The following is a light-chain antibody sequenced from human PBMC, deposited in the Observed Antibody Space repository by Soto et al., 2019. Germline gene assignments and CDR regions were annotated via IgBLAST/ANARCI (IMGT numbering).Light chain of an antibody. CDR3: QQYGSSPPIT. CDR2: GAS. J-gene: IGKJ5*01. Sequence: EIVLTQSPGTLSLSPGERATLSCRASHSVSSSYLAWYQQKPGQAPRLLIYGASSRATGIPDRFGGSGSGTDFTLPISRREPEDFAVYYCQQYGSSPPITFGQGTRLEIK. CDR1: HSVSSSY. V-gene: IGKV3-20*01.